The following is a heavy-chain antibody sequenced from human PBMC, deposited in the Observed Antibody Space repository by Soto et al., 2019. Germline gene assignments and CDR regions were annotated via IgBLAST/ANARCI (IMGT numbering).Heavy chain of an antibody. CDR2: ISGSGGST. CDR3: AKSPISDFWSAYYTSGNFDY. Sequence: EVQLLESGGGLVQPGGALRLSCAASGFTFSSYAMNWVRQAPGKGLVWVSAISGSGGSTSYADSVKGRFTISRDNSRNTLYLQMNSLRAEDTAVYYCAKSPISDFWSAYYTSGNFDYWGQGTLVTVSS. D-gene: IGHD3-3*01. V-gene: IGHV3-23*01. CDR1: GFTFSSYA. J-gene: IGHJ4*02.